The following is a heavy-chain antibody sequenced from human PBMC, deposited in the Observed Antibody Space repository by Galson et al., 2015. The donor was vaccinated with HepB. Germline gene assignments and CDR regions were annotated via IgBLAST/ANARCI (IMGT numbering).Heavy chain of an antibody. V-gene: IGHV3-48*04. CDR3: ARDVGDFYYYGMDV. CDR1: GFTFSSYS. J-gene: IGHJ6*02. D-gene: IGHD1-26*01. CDR2: ISGSSSSI. Sequence: SLRLSCAASGFTFSSYSMNWVRQAPGKGLEWVSYISGSSSSIYYAASVKGRFAISRDNAKKSLSLQMNSLRAEDTAVYYCARDVGDFYYYGMDVWGQGTTVTVSS.